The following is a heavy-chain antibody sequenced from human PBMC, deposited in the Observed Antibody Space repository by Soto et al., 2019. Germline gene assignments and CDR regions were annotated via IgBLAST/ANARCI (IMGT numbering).Heavy chain of an antibody. V-gene: IGHV1-24*01. CDR3: ATLGFSYGSDPYAGFDY. D-gene: IGHD3-10*01. Sequence: GASVKVSCKVSGYTLTELSMHWVRQAPGKGLEWMGGFDPEDGETIYAQKFQGRVTMTEDTSTDTAYMELSSLRSEDTAVYYCATLGFSYGSDPYAGFDYWGQGTLVTVSS. CDR2: FDPEDGET. J-gene: IGHJ4*02. CDR1: GYTLTELS.